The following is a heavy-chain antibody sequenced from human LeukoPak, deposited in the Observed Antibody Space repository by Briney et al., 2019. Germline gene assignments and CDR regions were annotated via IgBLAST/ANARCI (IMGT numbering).Heavy chain of an antibody. Sequence: ASVKVSCKASGYTFTSYYMHWVRQAPGQGLEWMGIINPSGGSTSYAQKFQGRVTITRNTSISTAYMELSSLRSEDTAVYYCARGSGYSSSWPGRSYYYYYYMDVWGKGTTVTVSS. J-gene: IGHJ6*03. D-gene: IGHD6-13*01. CDR1: GYTFTSYY. CDR2: INPSGGST. CDR3: ARGSGYSSSWPGRSYYYYYYMDV. V-gene: IGHV1-46*01.